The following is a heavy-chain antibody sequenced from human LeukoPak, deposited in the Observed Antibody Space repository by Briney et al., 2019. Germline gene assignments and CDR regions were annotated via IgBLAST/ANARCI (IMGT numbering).Heavy chain of an antibody. CDR2: ISGSSSSS. CDR1: GFTFSSYA. V-gene: IGHV3-23*01. D-gene: IGHD3-22*01. Sequence: PGRSLRLSCAASGFTFSSYAMTWVRQAPGKGLEWVSGISGSSSSSYYADSVKGRFTISRDYSNNTVYLQMNSLRAEDTAVYYCVKEGEVVITHRFDSWGQGTLVTVSS. CDR3: VKEGEVVITHRFDS. J-gene: IGHJ4*02.